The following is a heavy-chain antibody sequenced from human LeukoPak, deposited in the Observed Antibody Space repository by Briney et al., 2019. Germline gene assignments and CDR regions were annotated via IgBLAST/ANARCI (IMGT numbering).Heavy chain of an antibody. CDR3: ARALPSPSGYFDY. V-gene: IGHV3-30*03. CDR2: VSFDGTNK. CDR1: GFTFSNYG. Sequence: SGGSLRLSCAASGFTFSNYGMHWVRQAPGKGLEWVAIVSFDGTNKYHADSVKGRFTISRDNSKNTLFLQMNSLRAEDTAVYYCARALPSPSGYFDYWGQGTLVTVSS. D-gene: IGHD7-27*01. J-gene: IGHJ4*02.